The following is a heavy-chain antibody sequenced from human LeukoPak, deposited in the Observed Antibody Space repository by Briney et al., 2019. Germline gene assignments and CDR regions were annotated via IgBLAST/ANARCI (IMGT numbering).Heavy chain of an antibody. J-gene: IGHJ3*02. CDR2: IYYSGST. V-gene: IGHV4-59*01. D-gene: IGHD3-22*01. Sequence: ETLSLTCTVSGGSISSYHWSWIRQPPGKGLEWIGYIYYSGSTNYNPSLKSRVTISVDTSKNQFSLKLSSVTAADTAVYYCAQSSAADYYDSSGYSDAFDIWGQGTMVTVSS. CDR1: GGSISSYH. CDR3: AQSSAADYYDSSGYSDAFDI.